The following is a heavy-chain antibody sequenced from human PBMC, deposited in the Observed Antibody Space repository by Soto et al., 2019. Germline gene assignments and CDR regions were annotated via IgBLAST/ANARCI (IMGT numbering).Heavy chain of an antibody. D-gene: IGHD3-22*01. CDR3: AIYYDSSGYQFDY. CDR1: GYIFTSYW. J-gene: IGHJ4*02. Sequence: GESLKISCKVSGYIFTSYWISWVRQMPGKGLEWMGRIDPTDSYTDYSPSFQGHVTISVDKSISTAYLQWSSLKASDTAMYYCAIYYDSSGYQFDYWGQGTLVTVSS. V-gene: IGHV5-10-1*01. CDR2: IDPTDSYT.